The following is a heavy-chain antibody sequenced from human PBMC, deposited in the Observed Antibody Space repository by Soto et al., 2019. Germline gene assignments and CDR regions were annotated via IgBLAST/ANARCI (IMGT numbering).Heavy chain of an antibody. D-gene: IGHD2-2*02. V-gene: IGHV3-21*01. CDR3: ARDGCRSTSCSTDFEY. CDR1: GFTFSSYS. CDR2: ISSSSYI. Sequence: GGSLRLSCAASGFTFSSYSMSWVRQAPWKGLEWVSAISSSSYIYYADSVKGRFTISRDNAKNSLYLQMNSLRAEDTAVYYCARDGCRSTSCSTDFEYWGQGTLVAVCS. J-gene: IGHJ4*02.